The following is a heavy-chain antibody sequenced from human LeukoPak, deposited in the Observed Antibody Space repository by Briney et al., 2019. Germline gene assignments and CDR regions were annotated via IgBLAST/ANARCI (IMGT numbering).Heavy chain of an antibody. Sequence: GGSLRLSCAASGFTFGNYGMHWVRQAPGKGLEWVALIWYDGNNKYYADSVKGRFTVSRDNSKNTLYLQMNSLRAEDTAVYYCARDLAAGEHFYFDLWGRGALVTVSS. J-gene: IGHJ2*01. V-gene: IGHV3-33*01. CDR1: GFTFGNYG. CDR2: IWYDGNNK. CDR3: ARDLAAGEHFYFDL. D-gene: IGHD7-27*01.